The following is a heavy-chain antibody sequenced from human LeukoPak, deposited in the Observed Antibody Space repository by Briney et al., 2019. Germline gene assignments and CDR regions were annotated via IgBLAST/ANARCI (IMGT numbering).Heavy chain of an antibody. D-gene: IGHD4-17*01. CDR1: GFTLTSYA. Sequence: PGRSLSLSCAASGFTLTSYAMHWVRQAPGKGLDWVAVITYDGRIQYYADSVKGRFAISRDTSKNTLYLQMNSLRVEDTAAYYCARDKSGDYIMDSWGQGILVTVSS. CDR2: ITYDGRIQ. V-gene: IGHV3-30*09. J-gene: IGHJ4*02. CDR3: ARDKSGDYIMDS.